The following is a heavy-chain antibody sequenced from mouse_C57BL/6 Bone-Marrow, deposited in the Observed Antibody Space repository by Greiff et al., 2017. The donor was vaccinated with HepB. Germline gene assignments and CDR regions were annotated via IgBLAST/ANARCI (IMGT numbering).Heavy chain of an antibody. CDR2: IDPSDSYT. CDR1: GYTFTSYW. D-gene: IGHD3-2*02. Sequence: KLSCKASGYTFTSYWMHWVKQRPGQGLEWIGEIDPSDSYTNYNQKFKGKSTLTVDKSSSTAYMQLSSLTSEDSAVYYCARPDSSGPSWFAYWGQGTLVTVSA. J-gene: IGHJ3*01. V-gene: IGHV1-69*01. CDR3: ARPDSSGPSWFAY.